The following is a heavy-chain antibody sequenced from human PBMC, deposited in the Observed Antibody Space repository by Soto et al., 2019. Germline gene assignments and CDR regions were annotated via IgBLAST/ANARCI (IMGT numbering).Heavy chain of an antibody. Sequence: SETLSLTCTVSGGFVNSDTHSWSWIRQTPGKRLEWIGFIYSGGSTKNPSLKSRVTLSVDTSKNQFSLKLTSVTAADTAVYYCARAGGYEVQGNNWFDPWGQGTPVTVSS. D-gene: IGHD5-12*01. J-gene: IGHJ5*02. CDR2: IYSGGST. CDR3: ARAGGYEVQGNNWFDP. V-gene: IGHV4-61*01. CDR1: GGFVNSDTHS.